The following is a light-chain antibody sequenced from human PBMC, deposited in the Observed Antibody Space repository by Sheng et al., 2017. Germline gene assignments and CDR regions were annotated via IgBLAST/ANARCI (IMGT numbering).Light chain of an antibody. J-gene: IGKJ2*03. CDR3: QQYNNWPPYS. CDR2: GAS. Sequence: DIQMTQSPSSLSTSVGDRVTITCRASQGISNYLAWYQQKPGKIPKLLIYGASTLESGVPSRFSGSGSGTEFTLTITSLQSEDSAVYYCQQYNNWPPYSFGQGTKLEIK. V-gene: IGKV1-27*01. CDR1: QGISNY.